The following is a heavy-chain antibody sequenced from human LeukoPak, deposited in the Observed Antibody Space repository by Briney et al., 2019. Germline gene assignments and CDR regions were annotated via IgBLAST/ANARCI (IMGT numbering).Heavy chain of an antibody. CDR3: ARDEKIVGASGQDY. V-gene: IGHV3-74*01. J-gene: IGHJ4*02. Sequence: PGGSVRLSCAASGFTFGSYWMHWVRQAPGKGLVWVSRINTDGGDTIYADSVKGRFTISRDSAKNTLFLQMNSLRAEDTAVYYCARDEKIVGASGQDYWGQGTLVTVSS. CDR2: INTDGGDT. CDR1: GFTFGSYW. D-gene: IGHD1-26*01.